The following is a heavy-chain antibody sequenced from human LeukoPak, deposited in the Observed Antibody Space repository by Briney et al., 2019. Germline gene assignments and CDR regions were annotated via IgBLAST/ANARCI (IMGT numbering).Heavy chain of an antibody. V-gene: IGHV5-51*01. CDR2: IYPGYSDP. D-gene: IGHD3-9*01. Sequence: GESLKISRKGPGYSFTSYWIGWVRQMPGKGLEWMGIIYPGYSDPRYSPSFQGQVTISADKSISTAYLQWSSLKASDTAMYYCAREEYFDWSNPRTNWFDPWGQGTLVTVSS. CDR1: GYSFTSYW. CDR3: AREEYFDWSNPRTNWFDP. J-gene: IGHJ5*02.